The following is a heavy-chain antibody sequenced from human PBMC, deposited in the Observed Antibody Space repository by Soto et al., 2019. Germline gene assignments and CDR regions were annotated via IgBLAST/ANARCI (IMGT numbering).Heavy chain of an antibody. CDR1: GFTFSNHG. CDR2: IVMDGSQK. J-gene: IGHJ4*02. V-gene: IGHV3-33*05. Sequence: VQLVESGGGVVQPGWSLRLSCAASGFTFSNHGMHWVRQAPGKGLEWVAVIVMDGSQKHYADSLKGRFTIARDNSKMTLYLQIKSPGAEDTCVYYCARHDESADNCFDYWGQGTLVSVSS. D-gene: IGHD2-15*01. CDR3: ARHDESADNCFDY.